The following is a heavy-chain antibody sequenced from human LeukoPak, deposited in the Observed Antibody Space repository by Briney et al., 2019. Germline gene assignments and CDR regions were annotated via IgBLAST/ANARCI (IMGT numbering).Heavy chain of an antibody. V-gene: IGHV3-7*01. CDR2: IKQDGSEK. CDR1: GFTFSSYW. J-gene: IGHJ4*02. D-gene: IGHD3-22*01. CDR3: ARESDSSGYYKPPGYFDY. Sequence: PGGSLRLSCAASGFTFSSYWMSWVRQAPGKGLEWVANIKQDGSEKYYVDSVKGRFTISRDNAKNSLYLQMNSLRAEDTAVYYCARESDSSGYYKPPGYFDYWGQGTLVTVSS.